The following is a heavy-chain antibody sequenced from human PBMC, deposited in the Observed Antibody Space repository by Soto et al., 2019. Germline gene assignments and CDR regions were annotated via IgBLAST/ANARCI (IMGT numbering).Heavy chain of an antibody. CDR1: GGSISSGDFY. CDR2: IYYSGST. Sequence: SETLSLTCTVSGGSISSGDFYWSWIRQPPGKGLEWIGYIYYSGSTYYNPSLKSRVTISVDTSKNQFSLKLSSVTAADTAVYYCARLLDPDNWFGPWGQGTLVTVS. J-gene: IGHJ5*02. V-gene: IGHV4-30-4*01. CDR3: ARLLDPDNWFGP. D-gene: IGHD1-1*01.